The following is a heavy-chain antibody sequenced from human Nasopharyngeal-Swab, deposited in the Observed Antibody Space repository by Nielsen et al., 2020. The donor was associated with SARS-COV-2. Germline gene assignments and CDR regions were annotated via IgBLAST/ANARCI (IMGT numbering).Heavy chain of an antibody. V-gene: IGHV4-59*08. CDR3: ARRLGLRAPFDY. D-gene: IGHD5/OR15-5a*01. CDR1: GGSLSNFH. J-gene: IGHJ4*02. CDR2: VYDSGST. Sequence: SETLSLTCTVSGGSLSNFHSSWIRLSPGKGLEWIGYVYDSGSTKYNPSLNSRVTISVDTSKTQFSLKVRSVTAADTAVYFCARRLGLRAPFDYWGQGTLVTVSS.